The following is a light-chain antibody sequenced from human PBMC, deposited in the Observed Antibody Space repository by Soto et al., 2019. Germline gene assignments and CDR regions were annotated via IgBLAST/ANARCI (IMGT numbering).Light chain of an antibody. V-gene: IGLV2-14*02. Sequence: QSVLTQPASVSGSPGQSITISCTGTSSDIGTYNLVSWYQHYPGKAPKLMIYEGIKRPSGVSNRFSGSKSGNTAFLTVSGLQAEDGADYYCLSYAGTAYVFGTGTKVTVL. J-gene: IGLJ1*01. CDR1: SSDIGTYNL. CDR2: EGI. CDR3: LSYAGTAYV.